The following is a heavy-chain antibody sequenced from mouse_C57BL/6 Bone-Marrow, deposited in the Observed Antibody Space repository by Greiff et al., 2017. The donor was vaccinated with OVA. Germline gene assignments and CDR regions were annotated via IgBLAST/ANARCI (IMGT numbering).Heavy chain of an antibody. CDR1: GYSFTGYY. CDR3: ARRFLYYFDY. Sequence: EVQLQQSGPELVKPGASVKISCKASGYSFTGYYMNWVKQSPEKSLEWIGEINPSTGGTTYNQKFKAKATLTVDKSSSTAYMQLKSLTSEDSAVYYCARRFLYYFDYWGQGTTRTVSS. CDR2: INPSTGGT. V-gene: IGHV1-42*01. J-gene: IGHJ2*01.